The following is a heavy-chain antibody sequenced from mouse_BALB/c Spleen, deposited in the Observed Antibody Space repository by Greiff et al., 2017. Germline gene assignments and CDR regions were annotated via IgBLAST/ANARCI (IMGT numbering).Heavy chain of an antibody. CDR2: IDPSDSYT. CDR3: TRDGPGAMDY. J-gene: IGHJ4*01. CDR1: GYTFTSYW. D-gene: IGHD2-3*01. V-gene: IGHV1S127*01. Sequence: VQLQQPGAELVKPGASVKMSCKASGYTFTSYWMHWVKQRPGQGLEWIGVIDPSDSYTSYNQKFKGKATLTVDTSSSTAYMQLSSLTSEDSAVYYCTRDGPGAMDYWGQGTSVTVSS.